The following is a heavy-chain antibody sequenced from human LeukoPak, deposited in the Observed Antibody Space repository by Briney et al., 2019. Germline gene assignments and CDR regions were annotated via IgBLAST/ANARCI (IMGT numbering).Heavy chain of an antibody. CDR2: ISAYNGNT. CDR3: ARDPGGWYYADYYFDY. V-gene: IGHV1-18*01. D-gene: IGHD6-19*01. J-gene: IGHJ4*02. Sequence: AAVKVSCKASRYTFTSYGISWVRQAPEQGVEWMGWISAYNGNTNYAQKLQGRVTMTTDTSTSTAYMELRSLRSDGTAVYYCARDPGGWYYADYYFDYWGQGTLVSVSS. CDR1: RYTFTSYG.